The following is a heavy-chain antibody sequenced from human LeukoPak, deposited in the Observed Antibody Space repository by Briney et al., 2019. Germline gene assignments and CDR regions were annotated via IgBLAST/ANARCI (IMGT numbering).Heavy chain of an antibody. CDR1: GFTFSSYS. CDR3: ARLGAYDFWSGYSSDY. V-gene: IGHV3-21*01. J-gene: IGHJ4*02. D-gene: IGHD3-3*01. Sequence: PGESLRLSRAASGFTFSSYSMNWVRPAPGKGLEWVSSISSSSSHIYYADSVKGRFTISRDNAKNSLYLQMNSLRAEDTAVVYCARLGAYDFWSGYSSDYWGQGALVTVSS. CDR2: ISSSSSHI.